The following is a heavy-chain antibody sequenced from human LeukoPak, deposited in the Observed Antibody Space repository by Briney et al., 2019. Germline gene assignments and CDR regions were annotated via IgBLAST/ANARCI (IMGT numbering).Heavy chain of an antibody. CDR2: INPNSGGT. CDR3: ARASGPHKDIVVVPAALGDYYYYGMDV. D-gene: IGHD2-2*01. J-gene: IGHJ6*02. CDR1: GYTFTGYY. Sequence: GASVKVSCKASGYTFTGYYMHWVRQAPGQGLEWMGWINPNSGGTNYAQKFQGRVTMTRDTSISTAYMELSRLRSDDTAVYYCARASGPHKDIVVVPAALGDYYYYGMDVWGQGTTVTVSS. V-gene: IGHV1-2*02.